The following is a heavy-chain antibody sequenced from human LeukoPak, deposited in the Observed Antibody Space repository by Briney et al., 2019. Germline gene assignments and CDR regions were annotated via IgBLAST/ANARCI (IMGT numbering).Heavy chain of an antibody. CDR2: IYSGGST. J-gene: IGHJ6*03. D-gene: IGHD3-10*01. V-gene: IGHV3-53*01. Sequence: GGSLRLSCAASGFTVSSNYMSWVRQAPGKGLEWVSVIYSGGSTYYADSVKGRFTVSRDNPKNTLYLQMNSLRAEDTAVYYCASGSGSYRTPYYYMDVWGTGTTVTVSS. CDR3: ASGSGSYRTPYYYMDV. CDR1: GFTVSSNY.